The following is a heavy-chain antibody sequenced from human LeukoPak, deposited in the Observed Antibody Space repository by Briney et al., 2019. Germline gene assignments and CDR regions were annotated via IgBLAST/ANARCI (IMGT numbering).Heavy chain of an antibody. Sequence: ASVKVSCKASGYTITGYYMHWVRQAPGQGLEWMGRINPNSGGTNYAQKFQGRVTMTRDTSISTAYMELSRLRSDDTAVYYCARDRRGSYYYYYYMDVWGKGTTVTVSS. J-gene: IGHJ6*03. CDR3: ARDRRGSYYYYYYMDV. D-gene: IGHD1-26*01. CDR1: GYTITGYY. CDR2: INPNSGGT. V-gene: IGHV1-2*06.